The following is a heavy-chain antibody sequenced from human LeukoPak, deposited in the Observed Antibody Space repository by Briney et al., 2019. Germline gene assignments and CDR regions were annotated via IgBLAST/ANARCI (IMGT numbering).Heavy chain of an antibody. Sequence: SETLSLTCTVSGVSFSTYYWGWIRQPPGKGLEWIGYIYYSGSTDYNPSLKSRVTISVDTSKNQFSLRLSSVTAADTAVYYCARGRTFDSWGQGTLVTVSS. CDR3: ARGRTFDS. CDR2: IYYSGST. J-gene: IGHJ4*02. CDR1: GVSFSTYY. V-gene: IGHV4-59*01.